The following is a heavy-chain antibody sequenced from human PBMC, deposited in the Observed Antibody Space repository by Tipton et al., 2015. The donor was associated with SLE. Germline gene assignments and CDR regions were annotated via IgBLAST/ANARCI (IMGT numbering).Heavy chain of an antibody. CDR2: IHYSGST. CDR3: ARDLYGGATSLDY. D-gene: IGHD1-26*01. Sequence: TLSLTCTVSDASMNYFYWTWIRRPPGKGLEWIGYIHYSGSTNCDPSLRSRVTISIDTSKNQFSLNLRSVTAADTAVYYCARDLYGGATSLDYWGQGTLVTVSS. V-gene: IGHV4-59*01. J-gene: IGHJ4*02. CDR1: DASMNYFY.